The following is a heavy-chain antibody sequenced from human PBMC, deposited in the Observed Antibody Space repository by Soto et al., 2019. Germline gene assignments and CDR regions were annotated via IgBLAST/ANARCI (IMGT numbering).Heavy chain of an antibody. CDR3: ARSRITDMDV. V-gene: IGHV4-59*08. D-gene: IGHD3-10*01. CDR2: IYYSGST. J-gene: IGHJ6*02. Sequence: PSETLSLTCTVSGGSISSYYWSWIRQPPGKGLEWIGYIYYSGSTNYNPSLKSRVTISVDTSKNQFSLKLSSVTAADTAVYYCARSRITDMDVWGQGTTVTVSS. CDR1: GGSISSYY.